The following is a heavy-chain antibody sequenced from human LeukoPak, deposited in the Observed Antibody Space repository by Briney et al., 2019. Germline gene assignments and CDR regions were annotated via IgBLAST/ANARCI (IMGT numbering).Heavy chain of an antibody. J-gene: IGHJ3*02. CDR2: IIPILGIA. D-gene: IGHD3-22*01. CDR1: GGTFSSYT. V-gene: IGHV1-69*04. CDR3: ARDLREYYYDSSGPLDI. Sequence: SVKLSCKASGGTFSSYTISWVRQAPGQGLEWMGRIIPILGIANYAQKFQGRVTIAADKSTSTAYMELSSLRSEDTAVYYCARDLREYYYDSSGPLDIWGQGTMVTVSS.